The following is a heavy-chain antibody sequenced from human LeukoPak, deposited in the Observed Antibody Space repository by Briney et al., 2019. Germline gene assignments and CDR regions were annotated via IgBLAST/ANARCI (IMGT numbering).Heavy chain of an antibody. CDR1: RFTFSDYY. V-gene: IGHV3-11*05. J-gene: IGHJ4*02. D-gene: IGHD3-22*01. Sequence: PGGSLRLSCAASRFTFSDYYMSWIRQAPGKGLEWVSYISSSSSYTNYADSVKGRFTISRDNAKNSLYLQMNSLRAEDTAVYYCARDKGDYHTSGSLFVFGGQGTLVTVSS. CDR3: ARDKGDYHTSGSLFVF. CDR2: ISSSSSYT.